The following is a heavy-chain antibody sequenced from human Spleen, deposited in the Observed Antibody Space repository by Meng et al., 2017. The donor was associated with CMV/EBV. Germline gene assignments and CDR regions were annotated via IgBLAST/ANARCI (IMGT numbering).Heavy chain of an antibody. CDR3: ARLGVLYYYYGMDV. D-gene: IGHD2-8*01. J-gene: IGHJ6*02. CDR1: DYSITNEDY. Sequence: SETLSLTCRVSDYSITNEDYWGWIRQPPGRGLEWIGSVHHSGSTSYNPSLKSRVSMAVDTSENQFSLKLSSVTAADTAVYYCARLGVLYYYYGMDVWGQGTTVTVSS. CDR2: VHHSGST. V-gene: IGHV4-38-2*02.